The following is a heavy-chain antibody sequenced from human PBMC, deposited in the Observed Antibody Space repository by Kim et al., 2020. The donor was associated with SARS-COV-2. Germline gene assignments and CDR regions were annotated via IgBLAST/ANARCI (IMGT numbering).Heavy chain of an antibody. V-gene: IGHV4-59*08. D-gene: IGHD6-13*01. CDR1: GGSISSYY. J-gene: IGHJ3*02. CDR3: ASHDLIPGIAAAVFAFDI. CDR2: IYYSGST. Sequence: SETLSLTCTVSGGSISSYYWSWIRQPPGKGLEWIGYIYYSGSTNYNPSLKSRVTISVDTSKNQFSLKLSSATAADTAVYYCASHDLIPGIAAAVFAFDIWGQGQWSPSLQ.